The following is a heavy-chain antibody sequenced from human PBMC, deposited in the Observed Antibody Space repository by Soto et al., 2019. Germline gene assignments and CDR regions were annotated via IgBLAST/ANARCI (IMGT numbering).Heavy chain of an antibody. Sequence: GASVKVSCKASGYTFTSYGISWVRQAPGQGLEWMGWISAYNGNTNYAQKLQGRVTMTTDTSTSTAYMELRSLRSDDTAVYYCARGIVVVPAASHRYYYYGMDVWGQGTTVTVSS. V-gene: IGHV1-18*01. CDR2: ISAYNGNT. J-gene: IGHJ6*02. CDR3: ARGIVVVPAASHRYYYYGMDV. D-gene: IGHD2-2*01. CDR1: GYTFTSYG.